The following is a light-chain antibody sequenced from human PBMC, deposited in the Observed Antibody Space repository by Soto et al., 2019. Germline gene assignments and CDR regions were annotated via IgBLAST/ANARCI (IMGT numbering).Light chain of an antibody. CDR1: QTISSW. CDR2: KAS. CDR3: QQYNSYSRT. Sequence: DIQMTQSTSTLSVSLGDRVTITWRASQTISSWLAWYQQKPGKAPKLLIYKASTLKSGVPSRFSGSGYGTEFNLTINSLQTDDFATYYCQQYNSYSRTFGQGTKVDIK. V-gene: IGKV1-5*03. J-gene: IGKJ1*01.